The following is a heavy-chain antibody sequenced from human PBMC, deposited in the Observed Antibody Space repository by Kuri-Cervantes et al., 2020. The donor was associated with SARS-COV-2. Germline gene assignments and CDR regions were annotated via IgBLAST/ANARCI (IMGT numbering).Heavy chain of an antibody. V-gene: IGHV1-69*05. CDR3: ARDWNYLALSGDAFDI. CDR2: IIPIFGTA. D-gene: IGHD1-7*01. J-gene: IGHJ3*02. Sequence: SVKVSCKASGGTFSSYAISWVRQAPGQVLEWMGGIIPIFGTANYAQKFQGRVTLTRDTSISTAYMELSRLRSDVSDVYYCARDWNYLALSGDAFDIWGQGTMVTVSS. CDR1: GGTFSSYA.